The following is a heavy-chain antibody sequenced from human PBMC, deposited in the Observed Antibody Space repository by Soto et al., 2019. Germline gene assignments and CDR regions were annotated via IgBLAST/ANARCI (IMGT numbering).Heavy chain of an antibody. Sequence: PGGSLRLSCAASGFTFSSYGMHWVRQAPGKGLEWVAVISYDESNKYYAESVKGRITNSRDNSKNTLYLQMISLRADDTSVYYCAKGDIVLVPAAPKDYYYYYGMDVWGQGT. J-gene: IGHJ6*02. CDR2: ISYDESNK. CDR3: AKGDIVLVPAAPKDYYYYYGMDV. CDR1: GFTFSSYG. D-gene: IGHD2-2*01. V-gene: IGHV3-30*18.